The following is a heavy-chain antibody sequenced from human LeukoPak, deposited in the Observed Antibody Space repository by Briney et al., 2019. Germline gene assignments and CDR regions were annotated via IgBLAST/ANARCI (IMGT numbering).Heavy chain of an antibody. CDR3: ARDRYGDFEDY. V-gene: IGHV4-30-4*08. D-gene: IGHD4-17*01. CDR2: ISYSGTP. J-gene: IGHJ4*02. Sequence: NPSQTLSLTCNVSGGSINTANYYWTWIRQPPGKGLERIGYISYSGTPYYNPSLNSRVTISLDTSKNQFSLRLNSVTAADTAMYYCARDRYGDFEDYWGQGTLVTVSS. CDR1: GGSINTANYY.